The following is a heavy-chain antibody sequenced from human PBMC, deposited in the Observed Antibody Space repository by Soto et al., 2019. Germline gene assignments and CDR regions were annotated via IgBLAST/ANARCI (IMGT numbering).Heavy chain of an antibody. V-gene: IGHV4-39*01. CDR3: ARPARLRHYYTYMDV. Sequence: QLQLQESGPGVVKASETLSLSCTVSGASVNSSRHYWGWIRQRPGTGLEWIGNIFYSGSTYYNPSLTSRVTISVDTDQNQFARILSTVTASDTAVYYCARPARLRHYYTYMDVWGKGTTVNVS. CDR1: GASVNSSRHY. CDR2: IFYSGST. D-gene: IGHD2-21*01. J-gene: IGHJ6*03.